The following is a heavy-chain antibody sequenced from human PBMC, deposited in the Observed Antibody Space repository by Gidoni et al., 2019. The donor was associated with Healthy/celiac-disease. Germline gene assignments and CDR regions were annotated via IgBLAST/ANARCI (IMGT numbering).Heavy chain of an antibody. D-gene: IGHD2-2*01. V-gene: IGHV1-69*02. Sequence: QVQLVQSGAEVKKPGSSVKVSCKASGGTFSSSTINWVRQAPGQGLEWMGRSIPILGIADYAQKFQGRVTINADRSTSTAYMELSSLRSEDTAVYYCARGWRDIVVVSPATGWFDPWGQGTLVTVSS. CDR2: SIPILGIA. J-gene: IGHJ5*02. CDR1: GGTFSSST. CDR3: ARGWRDIVVVSPATGWFDP.